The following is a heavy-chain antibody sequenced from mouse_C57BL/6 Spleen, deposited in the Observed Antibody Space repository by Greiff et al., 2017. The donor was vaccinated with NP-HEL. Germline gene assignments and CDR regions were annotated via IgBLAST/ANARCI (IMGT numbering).Heavy chain of an antibody. CDR1: GFSLTSYG. CDR2: IWSGGST. V-gene: IGHV2-2*01. Sequence: QVQLQQSGPGLVQPSQSLSITCTVSGFSLTSYGVHWVRQSPGKGLEWLGVIWSGGSTDYNAAFISRLSISKDNSKSQVFFKMNSLQADDTAIYYCARQGEPSFAYWGQGTLVTVSA. J-gene: IGHJ3*01. CDR3: ARQGEPSFAY.